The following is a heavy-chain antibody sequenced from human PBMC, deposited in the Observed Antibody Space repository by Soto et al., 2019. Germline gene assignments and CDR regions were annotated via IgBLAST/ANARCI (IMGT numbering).Heavy chain of an antibody. CDR2: IKQDGSEK. Sequence: EVQLVESGGGLVQPGGSLRLSCGASGFTFSDNWMSWVRQDPGKGPEWVANIKQDGSEKYYVDSVKGRFTISRDNAKNSVYLQMNGLRDEDTVVYHCARCPSAIPGASWGRGTLVTVSS. CDR3: ARCPSAIPGAS. CDR1: GFTFSDNW. D-gene: IGHD2-2*01. V-gene: IGHV3-7*05. J-gene: IGHJ5*02.